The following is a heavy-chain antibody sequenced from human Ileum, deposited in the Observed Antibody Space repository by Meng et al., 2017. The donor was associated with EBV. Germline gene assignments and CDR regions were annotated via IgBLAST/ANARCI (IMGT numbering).Heavy chain of an antibody. CDR1: GGSFSSYV. CDR2: IIPIFSTT. CDR3: ARGYDTIRYFFDS. V-gene: IGHV1-69*18. J-gene: IGHJ4*02. Sequence: QVQLVQPGVEVKKPRSSVKVSCKASGGSFSSYVITWVRQAPGQGLEWMGRIIPIFSTTNYAQKFQGRVTITADESTGTVYMELSSLRYDDTAAYFCARGYDTIRYFFDSWGQGTLVTVSS. D-gene: IGHD3-22*01.